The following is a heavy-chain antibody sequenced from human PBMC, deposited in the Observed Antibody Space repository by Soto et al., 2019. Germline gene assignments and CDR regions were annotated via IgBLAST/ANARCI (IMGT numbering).Heavy chain of an antibody. CDR2: IRDSDSGGST. J-gene: IGHJ4*02. D-gene: IGHD2-21*01. CDR3: ETVRVGIDVAFDY. CDR1: GFTFSNSA. Sequence: GGSLRLSCAASGFTFSNSAMTWVRQAPAKGLEWVSTIRDSDSGGSTFYADSVKGRFTISRDDSKNTLYLQMSSLRAEDTAMYYCETVRVGIDVAFDYWGQGALVTVSS. V-gene: IGHV3-23*01.